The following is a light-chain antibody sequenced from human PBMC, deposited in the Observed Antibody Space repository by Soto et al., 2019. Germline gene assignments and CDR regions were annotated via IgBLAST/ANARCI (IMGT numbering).Light chain of an antibody. CDR1: SSNIGSNN. Sequence: QSVVTQPPSASGTPGQRVTISCSGNSSNIGSNNVNWYQQLPGTAPKLLIYMNNQRPSGVPDRFSGSKSGTSASLAISGLQSEDEADYYCAAWDHSLNGHVVFGGGTQLTVL. J-gene: IGLJ7*01. CDR2: MNN. V-gene: IGLV1-44*01. CDR3: AAWDHSLNGHVV.